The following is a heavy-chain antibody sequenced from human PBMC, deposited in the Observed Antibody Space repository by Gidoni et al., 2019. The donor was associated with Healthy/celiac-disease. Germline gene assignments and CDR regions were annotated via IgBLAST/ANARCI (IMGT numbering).Heavy chain of an antibody. CDR1: GFTFSSYG. CDR2: ISYDGSTK. Sequence: QVQLVESGGGVVKPGRSLRLSCAAPGFTFSSYGMRWVRRAPGKGLDWVAVISYDGSTKYYADSVKGRFTISRDNSKNTLYLQMNSLRAEDTAVYYCAKDKKATDYYDSSGYYNYYYYYGMDVWGQGTTVTVSS. D-gene: IGHD3-22*01. J-gene: IGHJ6*02. CDR3: AKDKKATDYYDSSGYYNYYYYYGMDV. V-gene: IGHV3-30*18.